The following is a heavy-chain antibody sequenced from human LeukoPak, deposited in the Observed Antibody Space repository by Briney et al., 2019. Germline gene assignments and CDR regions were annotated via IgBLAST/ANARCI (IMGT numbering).Heavy chain of an antibody. CDR1: GFTFSTYS. V-gene: IGHV3-15*01. Sequence: NSGGSLRLSCAASGFTFSTYSMNWVRQAPGKGLEWVGLIKSKTDGGTTDYAAPVRGRFSISRDDSKNTLYLQMKSLKTEDTAVYYCTTWGYYYDSSAYYESFDWGQGTLVTVSS. J-gene: IGHJ1*01. CDR2: IKSKTDGGTT. CDR3: TTWGYYYDSSAYYESFD. D-gene: IGHD3-22*01.